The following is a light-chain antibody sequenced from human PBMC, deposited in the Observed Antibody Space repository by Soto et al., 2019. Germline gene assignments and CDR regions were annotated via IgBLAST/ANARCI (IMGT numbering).Light chain of an antibody. V-gene: IGLV3-21*02. J-gene: IGLJ1*01. Sequence: SYELTQPPSVAVAPGQTARITCGGNNIGRKSVHWYQQRPGHAPVLVVSDDRDRPSGIPERLSGSNSGNTATLTISRVEAGDEDDYYCQVWDSSSDHYVFSIGTQVTVL. CDR1: NIGRKS. CDR2: DDR. CDR3: QVWDSSSDHYV.